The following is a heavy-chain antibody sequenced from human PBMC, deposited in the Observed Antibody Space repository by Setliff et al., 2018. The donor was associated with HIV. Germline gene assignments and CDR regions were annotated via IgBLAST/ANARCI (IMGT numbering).Heavy chain of an antibody. D-gene: IGHD4-4*01. CDR2: IYYSGST. CDR1: GASISRGNYY. Sequence: SETLSLTCTVSGASISRGNYYWTWIRQRPGKGLEWIAFIYYSGSTYYSPSPKSRLMISVDTSKNRFSLNMTSVTAADTAVYFCARVVYTYYYMDVWGKGTTVTVSS. V-gene: IGHV4-30-4*08. CDR3: ARVVYTYYYMDV. J-gene: IGHJ6*03.